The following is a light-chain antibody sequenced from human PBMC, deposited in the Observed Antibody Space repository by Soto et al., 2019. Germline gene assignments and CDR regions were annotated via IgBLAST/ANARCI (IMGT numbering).Light chain of an antibody. CDR1: QSVSSSC. J-gene: IGKJ4*02. Sequence: EIVMTQSPATLSVSAGERATISCRASQSVSSSCLAWYQQKPGPAPRLLIYGSSSWATGSPDRFSGSGSGTDFALTISSRQPEDYAVYYYQQYRSKTMWTFGGGTKVDIK. V-gene: IGKV3-20*01. CDR2: GSS. CDR3: QQYRSKTMWT.